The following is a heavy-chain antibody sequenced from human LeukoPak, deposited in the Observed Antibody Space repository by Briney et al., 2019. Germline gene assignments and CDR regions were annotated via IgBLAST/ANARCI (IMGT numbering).Heavy chain of an antibody. CDR1: AYXITAYY. V-gene: IGHV1-2*02. J-gene: IGHJ4*02. CDR2: INPKSGGT. Sequence: GASVKVSCKSSAYXITAYYMYWVRQAPGQGLDWMGWINPKSGGTNYAQKFQGRVTMTRDTSINTAYMDLSRLTSDDTAMYYCARGPSSDSRGLDYFDYWGQGTLVTVSS. CDR3: ARGPSSDSRGLDYFDY. D-gene: IGHD3-22*01.